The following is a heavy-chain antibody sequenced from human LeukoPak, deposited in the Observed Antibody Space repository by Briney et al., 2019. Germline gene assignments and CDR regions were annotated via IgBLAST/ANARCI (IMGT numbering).Heavy chain of an antibody. D-gene: IGHD4-17*01. Sequence: GGSLRLSCAASGFTFSIYGMSWVRQAPGKGLEWVSAISGSGGNTYYADSVKGRFTISRDNSKNTLYLQVNSLRAEDTAVYYCAKDWHGDFDYWGQGTLVTVSS. J-gene: IGHJ4*02. CDR3: AKDWHGDFDY. CDR1: GFTFSIYG. CDR2: ISGSGGNT. V-gene: IGHV3-23*01.